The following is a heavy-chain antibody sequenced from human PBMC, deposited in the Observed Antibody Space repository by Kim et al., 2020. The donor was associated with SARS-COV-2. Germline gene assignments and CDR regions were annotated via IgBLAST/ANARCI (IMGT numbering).Heavy chain of an antibody. V-gene: IGHV3-23*01. J-gene: IGHJ6*02. CDR1: GSTFSNYA. Sequence: GGSLRLSCAASGSTFSNYAMNWVRQAPGKGLEWVSAITADPGSTYYVDSVKGRFTISRDNSKNTLSLQMSSLRAEDTAVYYCATAVSQTYYYGMDVWGQGTTVTVSS. D-gene: IGHD2-8*01. CDR2: ITADPGST. CDR3: ATAVSQTYYYGMDV.